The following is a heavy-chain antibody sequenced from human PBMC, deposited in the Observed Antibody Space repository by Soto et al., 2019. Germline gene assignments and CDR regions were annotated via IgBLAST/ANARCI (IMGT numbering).Heavy chain of an antibody. D-gene: IGHD1-26*01. CDR1: GYTFTVYY. J-gene: IGHJ4*02. Sequence: QVQLVQSGAEVKKPGASVNVSCKASGYTFTVYYMHWVRQAPGQGLEWMGWINPKSGGTMYPQKVQGGVTMPWETSISTAYMALTRLRSDDTAVYYCARDLAKGGGSAGFDYWGQGTLVTVSS. CDR2: INPKSGGT. V-gene: IGHV1-2*02. CDR3: ARDLAKGGGSAGFDY.